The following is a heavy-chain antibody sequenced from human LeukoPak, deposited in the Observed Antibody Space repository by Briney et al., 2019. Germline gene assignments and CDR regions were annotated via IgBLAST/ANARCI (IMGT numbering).Heavy chain of an antibody. CDR3: ARDFPQAYSSGWWVFDY. D-gene: IGHD6-19*01. CDR2: IYYSGRT. V-gene: IGHV4-39*02. Sequence: PSETLSLTCTVSGGSISSTNYYWGWIRQPPGKGLEWIGSIYYSGRTYYNPSLKSRVTIFADTSKNQFSLKLSSVTAADTALYYCARDFPQAYSSGWWVFDYWGQGTLVTVSS. J-gene: IGHJ4*02. CDR1: GGSISSTNYY.